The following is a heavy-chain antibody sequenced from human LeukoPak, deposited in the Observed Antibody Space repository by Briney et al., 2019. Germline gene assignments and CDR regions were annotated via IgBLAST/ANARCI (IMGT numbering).Heavy chain of an antibody. CDR1: GYTFTSYG. CDR3: ARVSQYSGSYSSEY. CDR2: ISAYNGNT. D-gene: IGHD1-26*01. J-gene: IGHJ4*02. Sequence: SVQFSCKASGYTFTSYGISWVRQAPGQGLGWMGWISAYNGNTNYAQKLQGRVTMTTDTSTSTAYMELRSLRSDDTAVYYCARVSQYSGSYSSEYWGQGTLVTVSS. V-gene: IGHV1-18*01.